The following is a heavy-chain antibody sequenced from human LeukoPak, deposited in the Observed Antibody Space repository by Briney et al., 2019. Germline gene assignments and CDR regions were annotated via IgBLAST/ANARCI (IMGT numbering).Heavy chain of an antibody. CDR2: IIPILGIA. D-gene: IGHD3-22*01. Sequence: SVKVSCKASGGTFSSYAISWVRQAPGQGLEWMGRIIPILGIANYAQKFQGRVTITADKSTSTAYMELSSLRSEDTAVYYCARADYYDSSGSDYWGQGTLVTVSS. V-gene: IGHV1-69*04. CDR1: GGTFSSYA. CDR3: ARADYYDSSGSDY. J-gene: IGHJ4*02.